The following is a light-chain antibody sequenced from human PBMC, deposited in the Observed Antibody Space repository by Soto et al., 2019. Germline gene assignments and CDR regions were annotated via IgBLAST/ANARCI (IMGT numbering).Light chain of an antibody. J-gene: IGKJ4*01. V-gene: IGKV3-15*01. CDR2: DAF. Sequence: EIVLTQSPATLSLSPGERATLSCRASQNVKTRLAWYQQKPGQAPRLLIYDAFTRATGIPARFSGSASGTEFTLTISSLQSEDFAVYYCQQYDEWLLTFGGGTKVDIK. CDR3: QQYDEWLLT. CDR1: QNVKTR.